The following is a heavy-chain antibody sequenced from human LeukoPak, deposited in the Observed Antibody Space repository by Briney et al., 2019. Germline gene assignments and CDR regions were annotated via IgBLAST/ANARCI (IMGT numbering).Heavy chain of an antibody. Sequence: GGSLRLSCAASGFTFSSYSMNWVRQAPGKGLEWVSSISSSSSYIYYADSVKGRFTISRDNAKNSLCLQMNSLRAEDTAVYYCARGGRDTATFDYWGQGTLVTVSS. V-gene: IGHV3-21*01. CDR2: ISSSSSYI. J-gene: IGHJ4*02. D-gene: IGHD5-18*01. CDR1: GFTFSSYS. CDR3: ARGGRDTATFDY.